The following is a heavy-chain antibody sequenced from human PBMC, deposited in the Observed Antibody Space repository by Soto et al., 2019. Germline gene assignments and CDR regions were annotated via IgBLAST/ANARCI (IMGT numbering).Heavy chain of an antibody. V-gene: IGHV1-46*03. Sequence: ASVKVSCKASGYTFTSYDINLVRQAPGQGLEWMGIINPSGGSTGYAQKFQGRVTMTRDTSTSTVYMELSSLRSEDTAVYYCARANVVVVAAILAIAASPKDYYYYMDVWGKGTTVTVSS. CDR1: GYTFTSYD. CDR3: ARANVVVVAAILAIAASPKDYYYYMDV. J-gene: IGHJ6*03. D-gene: IGHD2-15*01. CDR2: INPSGGST.